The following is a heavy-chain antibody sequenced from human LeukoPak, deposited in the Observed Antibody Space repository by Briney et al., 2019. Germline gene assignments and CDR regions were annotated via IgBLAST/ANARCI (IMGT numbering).Heavy chain of an antibody. V-gene: IGHV3-7*03. D-gene: IGHD6-19*01. CDR2: IKQEGSDR. J-gene: IGHJ4*02. CDR3: VRNLAVAGTCFDS. Sequence: RQAXXXXXEWXXNIKQEGSDRNYVTSVRGRFTISRDNAESSLFLQMDSLRAEDTAVYYCVRNLAVAGTCFDSWGQGTLVTVSS.